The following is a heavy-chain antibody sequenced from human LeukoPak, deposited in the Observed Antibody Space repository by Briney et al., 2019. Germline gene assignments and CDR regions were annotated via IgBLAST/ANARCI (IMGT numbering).Heavy chain of an antibody. CDR1: GFTFSSYV. CDR3: ARDAGAGWELLGRNDY. Sequence: GGSLRLSCAVSGFTFSSYVMSWVRQAPGKGLEWVSAISGSGGSTYYADSVKGRFTISRDNSKNSLYLQMNSLRAEDTAMYYCARDAGAGWELLGRNDYWGQGTLVTVSS. J-gene: IGHJ4*02. V-gene: IGHV3-23*01. D-gene: IGHD1-26*01. CDR2: ISGSGGST.